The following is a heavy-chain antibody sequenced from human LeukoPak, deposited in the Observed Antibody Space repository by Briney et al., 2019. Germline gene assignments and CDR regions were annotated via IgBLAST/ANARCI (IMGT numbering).Heavy chain of an antibody. J-gene: IGHJ5*02. D-gene: IGHD3-3*01. CDR2: IYPGDSDT. Sequence: PGESLKISCKGSGYSFASYWIGWVRQMPGKGLEWMGIIYPGDSDTRYSPSFQGQVTISADKSISTAYLQWSSLKASDTAMYYCARPADYDFWSAPTGGNWFDPWGQGTLVTVSS. CDR3: ARPADYDFWSAPTGGNWFDP. CDR1: GYSFASYW. V-gene: IGHV5-51*01.